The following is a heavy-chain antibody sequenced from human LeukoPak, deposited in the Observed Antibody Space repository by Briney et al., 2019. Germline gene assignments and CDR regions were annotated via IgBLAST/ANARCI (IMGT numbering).Heavy chain of an antibody. CDR1: GGTFSSYA. Sequence: GASVKVYCKASGGTFSSYAISWVRQAPGQGVEWMGRIIPILGIANCAQKFQGRVTITADKSTSTAYMELSSLRSEDTAVYYCASSYGDSPFDYWGQGTLVTVSS. CDR3: ASSYGDSPFDY. D-gene: IGHD4-17*01. J-gene: IGHJ4*02. CDR2: IIPILGIA. V-gene: IGHV1-69*04.